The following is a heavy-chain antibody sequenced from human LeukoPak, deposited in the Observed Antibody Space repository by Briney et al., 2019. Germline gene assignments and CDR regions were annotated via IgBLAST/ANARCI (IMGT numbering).Heavy chain of an antibody. CDR2: IYYSGST. J-gene: IGHJ4*02. CDR1: GGSISSYY. V-gene: IGHV4-59*01. Sequence: PSETLSLTCTVSGGSISSYYWSWIRQPPGKGLEWIGYIYYSGSTNYNPSLKSRVSISVDTSKNQFSLRLNSVTAADTAVYYCSRGGLGIEDYWGQGTLVTVSS. CDR3: SRGGLGIEDY. D-gene: IGHD7-27*01.